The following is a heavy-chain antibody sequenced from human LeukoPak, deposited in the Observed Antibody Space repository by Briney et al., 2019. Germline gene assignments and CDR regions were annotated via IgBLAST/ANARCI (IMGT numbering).Heavy chain of an antibody. V-gene: IGHV3-49*04. CDR2: IRSKAYGGTT. CDR1: GFTFGDYA. Sequence: GGSLRLSCTASGFTFGDYAMSWVRQAPGKGLEWVGFIRSKAYGGTTKYAASVKGRFTISRDDSKSIAYLQMNSLKTEDTAVYYCTRATAVFWSGYPDYWGQGTLVTVSS. J-gene: IGHJ4*02. D-gene: IGHD3-3*01. CDR3: TRATAVFWSGYPDY.